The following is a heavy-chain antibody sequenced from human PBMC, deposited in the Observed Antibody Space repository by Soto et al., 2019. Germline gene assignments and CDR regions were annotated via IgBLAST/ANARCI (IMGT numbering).Heavy chain of an antibody. J-gene: IGHJ5*02. D-gene: IGHD3-10*01. V-gene: IGHV4-59*01. Sequence: SETLSLTCTVSGGSISSYYWNWIRQPPGKGLEWIGYIHYSGSTNYNPSIKSRVTISVDTSNNQFSLKLSSVTAADTSVYYCATGRFSAMIRGVIMFDPWGQGTLVTVSS. CDR3: ATGRFSAMIRGVIMFDP. CDR1: GGSISSYY. CDR2: IHYSGST.